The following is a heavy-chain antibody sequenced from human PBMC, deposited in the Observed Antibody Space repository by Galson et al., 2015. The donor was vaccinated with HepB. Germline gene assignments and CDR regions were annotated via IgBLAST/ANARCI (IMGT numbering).Heavy chain of an antibody. Sequence: SLRLSCAASGFTFSSYDKHWVRQATGKGLEWVSAIGTAGDPYYPGSVKGRFTISRENAKNSLYLQMNSLRAGDTAVYYCARGRSGSYTGYFDYWGQGTLVTVSS. CDR1: GFTFSSYD. CDR3: ARGRSGSYTGYFDY. D-gene: IGHD1-26*01. CDR2: IGTAGDP. V-gene: IGHV3-13*05. J-gene: IGHJ4*02.